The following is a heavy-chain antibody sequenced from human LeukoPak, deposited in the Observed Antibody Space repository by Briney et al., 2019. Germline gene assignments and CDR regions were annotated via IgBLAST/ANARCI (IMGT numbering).Heavy chain of an antibody. V-gene: IGHV3-33*01. CDR2: IWYDGSNK. Sequence: SGGSLRLSCAASGFTFSSYGMHWVRQAPGKGLEWVAVIWYDGSNKYYADSVKGRFTISRDNSKNTLYLQMNSLRAEDTAVYYCARSMVYATYFDYWGQGTLVTVSS. CDR1: GFTFSSYG. J-gene: IGHJ4*02. D-gene: IGHD2-8*01. CDR3: ARSMVYATYFDY.